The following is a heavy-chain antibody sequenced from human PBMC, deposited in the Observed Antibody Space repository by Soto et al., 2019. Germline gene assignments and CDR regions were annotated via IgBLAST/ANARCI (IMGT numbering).Heavy chain of an antibody. Sequence: QVQLVQSGAEVKKPGASVKVSCKASGYTFTSYYVHWMRQAPGQGLEWMGIINPSGGSTSYAQKFQGNVTMTGDTSTNTVYMVLSRRRSEDTAVYYGARALPRIATSREGDYWGQGTLVTVSS. CDR1: GYTFTSYY. CDR2: INPSGGST. CDR3: ARALPRIATSREGDY. D-gene: IGHD6-13*01. J-gene: IGHJ4*02. V-gene: IGHV1-46*01.